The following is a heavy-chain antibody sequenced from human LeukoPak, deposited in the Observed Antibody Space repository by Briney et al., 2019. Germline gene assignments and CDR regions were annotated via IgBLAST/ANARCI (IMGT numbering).Heavy chain of an antibody. J-gene: IGHJ4*02. V-gene: IGHV3-53*01. CDR2: IYSGGST. CDR3: ARGGSSWSLDY. D-gene: IGHD6-13*01. Sequence: GGSLRLSCAASGFTVSSNYMSWVRQAPGKGLEWVSVIYSGGSTYYADSVKGRFTISRDNSKNTLYLQMNSLRAEDTAVYCCARGGSSWSLDYWGQGTLVTVSS. CDR1: GFTVSSNY.